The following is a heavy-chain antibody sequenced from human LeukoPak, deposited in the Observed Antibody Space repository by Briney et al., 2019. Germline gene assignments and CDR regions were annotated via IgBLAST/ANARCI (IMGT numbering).Heavy chain of an antibody. J-gene: IGHJ4*02. D-gene: IGHD3-22*01. CDR2: INPNSGGT. CDR3: ARGSFYSSGYYLHPIDY. CDR1: GYTFTGYY. Sequence: ASVKVSCKASGYTFTGYYMHWVRQAPGQGLEWMGWINPNSGGTNYAQKFQGRVTMTRDTSISTAYMELSRLRSDDTAVYYCARGSFYSSGYYLHPIDYWGQGTLVTVSS. V-gene: IGHV1-2*02.